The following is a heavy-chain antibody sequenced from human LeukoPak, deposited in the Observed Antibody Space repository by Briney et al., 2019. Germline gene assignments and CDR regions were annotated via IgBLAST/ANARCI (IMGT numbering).Heavy chain of an antibody. D-gene: IGHD4-17*01. CDR3: ARAYDYGDRGWFDP. V-gene: IGHV1-2*02. J-gene: IGHJ5*02. Sequence: ASVKVSCKASGYTFTGYYMHWVRQAPGQGLEWMGWINPNSGGTNYAQKFQGRVTMTRDTSISTAYLQWSSLKASDTAMYYCARAYDYGDRGWFDPWGQGTLVTVSS. CDR1: GYTFTGYY. CDR2: INPNSGGT.